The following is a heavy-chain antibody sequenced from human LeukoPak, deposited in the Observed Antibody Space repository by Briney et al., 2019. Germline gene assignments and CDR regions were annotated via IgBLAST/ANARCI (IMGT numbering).Heavy chain of an antibody. CDR1: GYTFTSYG. V-gene: IGHV1-2*06. J-gene: IGHJ4*02. CDR3: ARDDYSAFDY. CDR2: INPNSGGT. D-gene: IGHD4-11*01. Sequence: GASVKVSCKASGYTFTSYGISWVRQAPGQGLEWMGRINPNSGGTNYAQKFQGRVTMTRDTSISTAYMELSRLRSDDTAVYYCARDDYSAFDYWGQGTLVTVSS.